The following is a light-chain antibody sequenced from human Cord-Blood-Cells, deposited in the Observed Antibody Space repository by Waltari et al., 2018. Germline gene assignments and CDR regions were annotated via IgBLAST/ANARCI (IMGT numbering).Light chain of an antibody. Sequence: DIVMTQTPLSLSVTPGQPASISCKSSQSLLHSDGKTYLYWYLQKPDQSPQLLIYEVSNWFYGGPDRFSGSGSGTDFTLKISRVEAEDVGVYYCMQSIQLPLTFGGGTKVEIK. CDR3: MQSIQLPLT. CDR2: EVS. J-gene: IGKJ4*01. CDR1: QSLLHSDGKTY. V-gene: IGKV2D-29*02.